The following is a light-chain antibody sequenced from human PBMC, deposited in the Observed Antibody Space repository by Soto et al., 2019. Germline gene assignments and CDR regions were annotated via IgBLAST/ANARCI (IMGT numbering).Light chain of an antibody. CDR1: TSNIENNH. Sequence: QSVLTQPPSMSAAPRQKVTISCSGTTSNIENNHVSWYRQPPETAPNPLNYEDNKRPSGIRDRCSGYKSGTSATLGITGLETGDEADDYCATWDSSLSGGVFGTGTQVPVL. J-gene: IGLJ1*01. V-gene: IGLV1-51*02. CDR2: EDN. CDR3: ATWDSSLSGGV.